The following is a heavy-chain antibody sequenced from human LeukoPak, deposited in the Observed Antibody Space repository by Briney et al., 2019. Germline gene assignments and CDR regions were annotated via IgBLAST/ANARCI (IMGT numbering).Heavy chain of an antibody. V-gene: IGHV1-69*05. CDR1: GGTFSSYA. D-gene: IGHD5-18*01. CDR2: IIPIFGTA. Sequence: GASVKVSCKASGGTFSSYAISWVRQAPGQGLEWMGGIIPIFGTANYAQKFQGRVTITTHESTSTAYMELSSLRSEDTAVYYCARVGDTAMAYFDYWGQGTLVTVSS. J-gene: IGHJ4*02. CDR3: ARVGDTAMAYFDY.